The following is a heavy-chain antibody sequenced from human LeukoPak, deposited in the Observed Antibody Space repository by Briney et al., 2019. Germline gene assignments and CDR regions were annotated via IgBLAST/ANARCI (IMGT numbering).Heavy chain of an antibody. CDR2: IYYSGST. CDR3: ARDSVTREMATRYDY. D-gene: IGHD5-24*01. Sequence: SETLSLTCAVSGGSVSSGSYYWSWIRQPPGKGLEWIGYIYYSGSTNYNPSLKSRVTISVDTSKNQFSLKLSSVTAADTAVYYCARDSVTREMATRYDYWGQGTLVTVSS. CDR1: GGSVSSGSYY. J-gene: IGHJ4*02. V-gene: IGHV4-61*01.